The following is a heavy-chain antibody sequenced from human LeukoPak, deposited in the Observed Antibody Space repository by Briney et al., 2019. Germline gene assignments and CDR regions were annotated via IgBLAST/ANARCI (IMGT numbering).Heavy chain of an antibody. Sequence: SVKVSCMPSGGTFSSYAISWVRQAPGQGLEWMGGIIPIFGTANYAQKFQGRVPITTDESTRTAYMELSSLRSEDTAVYYCAREHPDSPLFQHWGQGTLVTVSS. CDR1: GGTFSSYA. CDR2: IIPIFGTA. V-gene: IGHV1-69*05. J-gene: IGHJ1*01. CDR3: AREHPDSPLFQH. D-gene: IGHD3-22*01.